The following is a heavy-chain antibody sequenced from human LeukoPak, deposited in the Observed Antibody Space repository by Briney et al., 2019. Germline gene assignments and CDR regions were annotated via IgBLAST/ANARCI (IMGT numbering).Heavy chain of an antibody. D-gene: IGHD4-17*01. CDR2: IYYSGNS. CDR1: AVSINSTSYY. CDR3: ATGSVTTRYYCSFHMDV. Sequence: PSETLSLTSTVSAVSINSTSYYWGWIRQPPGKGLEWIGSIYYSGNSYYNPSLKTRVTISVDTSTSQFSLRLTSVTAAGTAVYSCATGSVTTRYYCSFHMDVWGKGTSVTVS. V-gene: IGHV4-39*07. J-gene: IGHJ6*03.